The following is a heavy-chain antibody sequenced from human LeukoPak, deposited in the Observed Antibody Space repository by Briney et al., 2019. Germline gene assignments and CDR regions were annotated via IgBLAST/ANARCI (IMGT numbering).Heavy chain of an antibody. Sequence: PGGSLRLSCAASGFTLSHYYMTWIRQAPGKGLEWLSCISSSGDTIYYTDSVKGRFTVSRDNAENSLYLQMNSPRAEDTAMYYCARQGSEIGYWGQGTLVTVSS. V-gene: IGHV3-11*01. CDR2: ISSSGDTI. CDR1: GFTLSHYY. J-gene: IGHJ4*02. CDR3: ARQGSEIGY.